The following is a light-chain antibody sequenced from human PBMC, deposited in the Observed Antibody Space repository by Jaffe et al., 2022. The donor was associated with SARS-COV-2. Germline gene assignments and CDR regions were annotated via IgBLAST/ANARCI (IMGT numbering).Light chain of an antibody. V-gene: IGKV3-20*01. J-gene: IGKJ2*01. Sequence: EIVLTQSPGTLSLSPGERATLSCRASQSVGSNFLAWYQQKPGQAPRLLISGASSRATGIPDRFSGSGSGTDFTLTISRLEPEDFAVYYCQQYGSSPLYTFGQGTKLEIK. CDR3: QQYGSSPLYT. CDR1: QSVGSNF. CDR2: GAS.